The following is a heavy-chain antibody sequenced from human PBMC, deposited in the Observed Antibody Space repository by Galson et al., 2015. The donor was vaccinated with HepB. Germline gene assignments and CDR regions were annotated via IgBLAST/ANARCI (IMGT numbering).Heavy chain of an antibody. CDR2: SNAGNGNT. J-gene: IGHJ6*02. CDR3: AAMKVVVIPTTNYYGMDV. Sequence: SVKVSCKASGYTFTSYYMHWARQAPGQRLEWMGWSNAGNGNTKYSQKFQGRVTITRDTSASTAYMELSSLRSEDTAVYYCAAMKVVVIPTTNYYGMDVWGQGTTVTVSS. CDR1: GYTFTSYY. D-gene: IGHD3-22*01. V-gene: IGHV1-3*01.